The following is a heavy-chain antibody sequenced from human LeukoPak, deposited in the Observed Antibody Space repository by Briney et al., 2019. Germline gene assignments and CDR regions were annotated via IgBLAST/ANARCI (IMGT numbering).Heavy chain of an antibody. D-gene: IGHD6-13*01. CDR2: INHSGST. V-gene: IGHV4-34*01. CDR1: GGSFSGYY. Sequence: SETLSLTCAVYGGSFSGYYWSWIRQPPGKGLEWIGEINHSGSTNYNPSLKSRVTISVDTSKNQFSLKLSSVTAADTAVYYCARCAGNSSSWYAGYYFDCWGQGTLVTVSS. CDR3: ARCAGNSSSWYAGYYFDC. J-gene: IGHJ4*02.